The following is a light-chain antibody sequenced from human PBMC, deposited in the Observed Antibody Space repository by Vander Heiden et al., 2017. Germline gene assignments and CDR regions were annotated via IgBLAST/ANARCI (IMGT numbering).Light chain of an antibody. Sequence: SYELTQPPSVAVSPGQTASITCSGDKLGDKYACWYQQKPGPSPVLVIYQDSKRPSVIPERFSGSNSGNTATLTIRGTQAMDEADYYCQAWDSSTVVFGGGTKLTVL. CDR3: QAWDSSTVV. J-gene: IGLJ2*01. V-gene: IGLV3-1*01. CDR1: KLGDKY. CDR2: QDS.